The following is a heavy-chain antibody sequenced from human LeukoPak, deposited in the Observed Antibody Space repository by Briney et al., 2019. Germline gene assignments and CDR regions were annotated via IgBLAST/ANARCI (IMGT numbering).Heavy chain of an antibody. V-gene: IGHV1-18*01. CDR1: GYTFTSYG. Sequence: VASVKVSCKASGYTFTSYGISWVRQAPGQGLEWMGWISAYNGNTNYAQKLQGRVTMTTDTSTSTAYMELRSLRSEDTAVYYCARLREEQLVYDYWGQGTLVTVSS. CDR3: ARLREEQLVYDY. J-gene: IGHJ4*02. D-gene: IGHD6-6*01. CDR2: ISAYNGNT.